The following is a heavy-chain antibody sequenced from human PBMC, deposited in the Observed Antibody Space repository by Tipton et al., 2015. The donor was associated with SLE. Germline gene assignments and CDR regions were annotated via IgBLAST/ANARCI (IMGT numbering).Heavy chain of an antibody. V-gene: IGHV4-34*01. CDR1: GGSFDPHY. J-gene: IGHJ6*03. CDR2: INHNGNT. CDR3: ARGGYRFSYYLDV. D-gene: IGHD5-12*01. Sequence: GLVKPSETLSLTCAVYGGSFDPHYYNWVRQPPGKGLEWIGEINHNGNTNYNPSLKSRVTISVDTSKNQFSLKLRSVTAADRAVYYCARGGYRFSYYLDVWGKGTTVTVSS.